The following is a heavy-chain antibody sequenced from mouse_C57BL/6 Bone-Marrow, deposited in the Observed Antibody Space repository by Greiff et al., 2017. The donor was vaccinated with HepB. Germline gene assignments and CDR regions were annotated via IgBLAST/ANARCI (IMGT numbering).Heavy chain of an antibody. Sequence: VHVKQSGAELVRPGASVKLSCTASGFNIKDDYMHWVKQRPEQGLEWIGWIDPENGDTEYASKFQGKATITADTSSNTAYLQLSSLTSEDTAVYYCTTSTADWYFDVWGTGTTVTVSS. CDR2: IDPENGDT. CDR3: TTSTADWYFDV. J-gene: IGHJ1*03. CDR1: GFNIKDDY. D-gene: IGHD1-2*01. V-gene: IGHV14-4*01.